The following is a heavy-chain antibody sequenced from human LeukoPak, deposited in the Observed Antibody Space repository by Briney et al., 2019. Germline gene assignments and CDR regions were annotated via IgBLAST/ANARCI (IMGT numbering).Heavy chain of an antibody. CDR3: ARNPETASFDY. J-gene: IGHJ4*02. CDR2: IFYSGST. D-gene: IGHD1-1*01. Sequence: PSETLSLTCTVSGGSVSSPGYYWGWIRQHPGKGLEWIGYIFYSGSTNYNPSLRNRVTISVDTSMNQFSLNLYSVTAADTAVYYCARNPETASFDYWGQGTLVTVSS. V-gene: IGHV4-31*03. CDR1: GGSVSSPGYY.